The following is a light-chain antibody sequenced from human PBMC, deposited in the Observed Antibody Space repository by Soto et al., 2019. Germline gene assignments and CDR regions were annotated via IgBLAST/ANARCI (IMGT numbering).Light chain of an antibody. J-gene: IGKJ2*01. CDR1: PSISNY. CDR3: QQSYSAPYT. CDR2: LTS. V-gene: IGKV1-39*01. Sequence: DIQMPQSPSSLSASIGDRVTITCRASPSISNYLNWYQQRQRNAPKLLIYLTSRLQGGVPSRFSASGSGTDFALTISSLQPEDFVTYYCQQSYSAPYTFGQGTKLEI.